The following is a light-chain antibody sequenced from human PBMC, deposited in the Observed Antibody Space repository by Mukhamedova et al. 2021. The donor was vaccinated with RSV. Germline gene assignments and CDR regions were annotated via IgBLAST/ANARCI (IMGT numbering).Light chain of an antibody. Sequence: GGNNIGSQSVHWYQQKPGQAPVLVVYDDTDRPSGIPERFSGSNSGNTATLTISRVEAGDEADYYCQVWASGSDHYVFGTGTKVTVL. CDR3: QVWASGSDHYV. J-gene: IGLJ1*01. CDR2: DDT. V-gene: IGLV3-21*02. CDR1: NIGSQS.